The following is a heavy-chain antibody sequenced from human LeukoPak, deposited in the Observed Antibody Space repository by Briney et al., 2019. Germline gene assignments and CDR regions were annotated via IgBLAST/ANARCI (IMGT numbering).Heavy chain of an antibody. V-gene: IGHV3-11*01. CDR2: ISSSGSTI. Sequence: PGGSLRLSCAASGFTFSDYYMSWIRQAPGKGLEWVSYISSSGSTIYYADSVKGRFTISRDNAKNSLYLQMNSLRAEDTAVYYCARDLSYYDSSEQLYWGQGTLVTVSS. J-gene: IGHJ4*02. D-gene: IGHD3-22*01. CDR3: ARDLSYYDSSEQLY. CDR1: GFTFSDYY.